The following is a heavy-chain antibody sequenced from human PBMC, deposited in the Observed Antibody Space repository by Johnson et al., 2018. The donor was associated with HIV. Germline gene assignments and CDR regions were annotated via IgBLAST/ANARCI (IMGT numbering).Heavy chain of an antibody. J-gene: IGHJ3*02. V-gene: IGHV3-21*04. CDR3: ARGWGGQQPI. D-gene: IGHD3-16*01. CDR1: GFTFSSYA. CDR2: ISPDESKT. Sequence: VQLVESGGGVVQPGRSLRLSCAASGFTFSSYAMNWVRQAPGKGPVWVSRISPDESKTDYADSVKGRFTISRDNAKNTLFLQMDSLRAEDTAIYYCARGWGGQQPIWGQGTMVTVSS.